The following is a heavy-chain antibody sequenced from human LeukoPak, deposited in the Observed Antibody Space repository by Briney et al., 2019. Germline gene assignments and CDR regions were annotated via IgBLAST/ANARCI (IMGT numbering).Heavy chain of an antibody. CDR1: GFTFSSYA. J-gene: IGHJ3*02. Sequence: QPGGSPRLSCAASGFTFSSYAMSWVRQAPGKGLEWVSTISYSGGSTYYADSVKGRFAISRDSSKNTLYLQMNGLRGEDTAVYYCAKDDGGSPPDAFDIWGQGTLVTVSS. D-gene: IGHD1-26*01. CDR2: ISYSGGST. CDR3: AKDDGGSPPDAFDI. V-gene: IGHV3-23*01.